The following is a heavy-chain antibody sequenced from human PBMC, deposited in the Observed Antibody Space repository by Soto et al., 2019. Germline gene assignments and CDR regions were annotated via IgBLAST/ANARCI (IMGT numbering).Heavy chain of an antibody. D-gene: IGHD5-12*01. CDR1: GGSISGYY. V-gene: IGHV4-59*01. CDR2: VHYSGST. CDR3: AKYRRTDAEGYRLDF. Sequence: SETLSLTCTLSGGSISGYYWSWIRQPPGKGLEWIGYVHYSGSTKYNPSLESRVTISVDMSNNQFSLMLTSVTAADTAVYYCAKYRRTDAEGYRLDFWGQGTLVTVSS. J-gene: IGHJ4*02.